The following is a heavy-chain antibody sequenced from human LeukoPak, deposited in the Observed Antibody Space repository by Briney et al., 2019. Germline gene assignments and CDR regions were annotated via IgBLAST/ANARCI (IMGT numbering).Heavy chain of an antibody. CDR2: ISYDGSNK. D-gene: IGHD6-13*01. V-gene: IGHV3-30*03. CDR1: GFTFSSYG. CDR3: ARGSSVYYYYGMDV. J-gene: IGHJ6*04. Sequence: GGSLRLSCAASGFTFSSYGMHWVRQAPGKGLEWVAVISYDGSNKYYADSVKGRFTISRDNAKNSLYLQMNSLRAEDTAVYYCARGSSVYYYYGMDVWGKGTTVTVSS.